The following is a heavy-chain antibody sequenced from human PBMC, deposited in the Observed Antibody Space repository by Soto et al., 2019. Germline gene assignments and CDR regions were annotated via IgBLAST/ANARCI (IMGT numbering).Heavy chain of an antibody. J-gene: IGHJ4*01. CDR1: GGSISSGGFY. Sequence: SETLSLTCTVSGGSISSGGFYWSWIRQHPGKGLEWIGYIYYSGTTSYNPSLKSRLIISLDTSKKQSSLRLGSVTAADTAVYYCARGARIFGVVTPPDYWGQGTLVTVSS. CDR2: IYYSGTT. CDR3: ARGARIFGVVTPPDY. D-gene: IGHD3-3*01. V-gene: IGHV4-31*03.